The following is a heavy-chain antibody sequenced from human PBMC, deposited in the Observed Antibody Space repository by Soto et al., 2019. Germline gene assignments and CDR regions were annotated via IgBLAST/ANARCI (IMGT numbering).Heavy chain of an antibody. CDR1: ESTFSSYA. CDR3: AGGSRWTGVDY. V-gene: IGHV3-23*01. D-gene: IGHD6-13*01. CDR2: ISSSGGGT. Sequence: EVQLLESGGGLVQPGGSLRLSCAASESTFSSYAMSWVRQAPGKGLEWVSGISSSGGGTYYADSVKGRFTISRDNSKNTLYLQMDSLGSEDMAVYYCAGGSRWTGVDYWGQGTLVTVSS. J-gene: IGHJ4*02.